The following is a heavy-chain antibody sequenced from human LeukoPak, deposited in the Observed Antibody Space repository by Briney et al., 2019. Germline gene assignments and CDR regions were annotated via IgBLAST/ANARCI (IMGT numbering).Heavy chain of an antibody. CDR1: GDSINSYS. CDR2: IYATGST. CDR3: ARRVSEGGGPLRSGDNWLDP. Sequence: YPSETLSLTCIVSGDSINSYSWNWIRQPAGKGLEWIGRIYATGSTNYNPSLQGRVTLSIDTSKRQFSMKLSSVTAADTAVYYCARRVSEGGGPLRSGDNWLDPWGQGSLVTVSS. D-gene: IGHD3-3*01. V-gene: IGHV4-4*07. J-gene: IGHJ5*02.